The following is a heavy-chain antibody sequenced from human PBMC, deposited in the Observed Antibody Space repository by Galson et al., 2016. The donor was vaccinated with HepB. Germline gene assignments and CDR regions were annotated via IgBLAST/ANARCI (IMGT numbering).Heavy chain of an antibody. J-gene: IGHJ5*02. CDR3: ARTGRWFDP. CDR2: IHYNGST. V-gene: IGHV4-59*11. Sequence: SETLSLTCTVSNGSISSHYWSWIRQPPGKGLEWIGYIHYNGSTNYNPSLKRRITMSRDTSKNQVSLRLTSVTAADTAVYYCARTGRWFDPWGQGIVVTVSS. CDR1: NGSISSHY.